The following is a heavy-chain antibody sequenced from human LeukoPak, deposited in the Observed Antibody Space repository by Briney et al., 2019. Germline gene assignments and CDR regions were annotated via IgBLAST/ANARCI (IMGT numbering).Heavy chain of an antibody. D-gene: IGHD1-26*01. CDR3: ARGGATTLFDY. Sequence: GGSLRLSCAASGFTLSSDAMHWVRHAPGKGLEYVSAITTNGDKTYYGNSVKGRFTISRDNSKNTLYLQMGSLRIEDMAVYYCARGGATTLFDYWGQGTLVTVSS. V-gene: IGHV3-64*01. J-gene: IGHJ4*02. CDR2: ITTNGDKT. CDR1: GFTLSSDA.